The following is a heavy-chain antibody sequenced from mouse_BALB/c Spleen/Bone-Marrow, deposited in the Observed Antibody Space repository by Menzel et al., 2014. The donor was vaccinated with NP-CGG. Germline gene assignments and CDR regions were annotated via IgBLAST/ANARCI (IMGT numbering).Heavy chain of an antibody. V-gene: IGHV3-1*02. CDR3: VRETKVVADFDY. CDR2: IHYSGNT. D-gene: IGHD1-1*01. J-gene: IGHJ2*01. CDR1: GYSITSGYG. Sequence: EVKVVESGPDLAKPSQSLSLTCTVTGYSITSGYGWHWIRQFPGNILEWMGYIHYSGNTDYNPSLKNRISITRDTSKNQFFLQFNSVTAEDTAKYYCVRETKVVADFDYWGQGTTLTVSS.